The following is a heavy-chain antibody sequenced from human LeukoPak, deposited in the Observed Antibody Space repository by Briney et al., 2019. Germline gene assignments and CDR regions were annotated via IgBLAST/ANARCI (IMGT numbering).Heavy chain of an antibody. Sequence: SQTLSLTCAISGDSVSSNSAAWNWIRQSPSRGLEWLARTYYRSKWYTDYAVSMQGRIIIYADTSKNQVSLQLSSVTPEDTAVYYCARGVPARASSPFDYWGQGTLVTVSS. CDR2: TYYRSKWYT. D-gene: IGHD3-10*01. J-gene: IGHJ4*02. CDR1: GDSVSSNSAA. V-gene: IGHV6-1*01. CDR3: ARGVPARASSPFDY.